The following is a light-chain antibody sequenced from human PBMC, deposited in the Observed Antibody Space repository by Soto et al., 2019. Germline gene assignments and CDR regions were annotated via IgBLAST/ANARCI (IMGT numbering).Light chain of an antibody. CDR2: DAS. J-gene: IGKJ5*01. V-gene: IGKV3-11*01. Sequence: EIVLTRSPATLSLSPGERCTLSGRASQSVSSYLAWYQQKPGQAPRLLIYDASNRATGIPDRFSGSGSGTDFTLTFSSLEPEDFAVYYCQQYSNWPITFGQGTRLEIK. CDR1: QSVSSY. CDR3: QQYSNWPIT.